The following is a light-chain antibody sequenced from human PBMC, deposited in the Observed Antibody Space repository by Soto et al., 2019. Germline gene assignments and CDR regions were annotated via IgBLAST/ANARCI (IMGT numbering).Light chain of an antibody. CDR1: QTITTY. CDR2: GAS. CDR3: QQYGSSLFT. V-gene: IGKV3-20*01. J-gene: IGKJ4*01. Sequence: EIVMTQSPATLSVSPGARATLSCRASQTITTYLACYQQKPGQPPRLLIYGASNRATGIPDRFSGSGSGTDFTLTISRLEPEDFAVYYCQQYGSSLFTFGGGTKVDIK.